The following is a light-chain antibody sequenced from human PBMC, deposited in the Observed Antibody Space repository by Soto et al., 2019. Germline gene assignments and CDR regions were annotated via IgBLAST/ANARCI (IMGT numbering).Light chain of an antibody. CDR1: ESIDNR. J-gene: IGKJ1*01. CDR2: AAS. V-gene: IGKV1-5*01. CDR3: HQDRTDWT. Sequence: EIGLRQSPATLSASVGDRVTITCRASESIDNRLAWYQQKPGTAPKLRIFAASTLVRSVPSRFGGRGARTEVTPTISILQADDYASFYCHQDRTDWTFGQGTKVDIK.